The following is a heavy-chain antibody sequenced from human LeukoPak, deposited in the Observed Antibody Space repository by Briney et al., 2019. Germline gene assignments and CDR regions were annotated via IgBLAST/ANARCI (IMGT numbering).Heavy chain of an antibody. J-gene: IGHJ6*02. CDR3: ARVRCSSTSCYYYYYYGMDV. CDR2: IYHSGST. D-gene: IGHD2-2*01. Sequence: SGTLSLTCAVSGGSISSSNWWSWVRQPPGKGLEWIGEIYHSGSTNYNPSLKSRVTISVDKSKNQFSLKLSSVTAADTAVYYCARVRCSSTSCYYYYYYGMDVWGQGTTVTVCS. CDR1: GGSISSSNW. V-gene: IGHV4-4*02.